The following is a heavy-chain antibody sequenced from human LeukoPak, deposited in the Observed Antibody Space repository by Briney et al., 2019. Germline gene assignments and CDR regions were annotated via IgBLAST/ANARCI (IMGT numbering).Heavy chain of an antibody. D-gene: IGHD4-23*01. CDR1: GYTFTSYG. CDR3: ARDPNPSATVDPFDH. CDR2: ISAYNGNT. V-gene: IGHV1-18*01. Sequence: ASVKVSCKASGYTFTSYGISWVRQAPGQGLEWMGWISAYNGNTNYAQKLQGRVTVTTDTSTSTAYMELRSLRSDDTAVYYCARDPNPSATVDPFDHWGQGTLVTVSS. J-gene: IGHJ4*02.